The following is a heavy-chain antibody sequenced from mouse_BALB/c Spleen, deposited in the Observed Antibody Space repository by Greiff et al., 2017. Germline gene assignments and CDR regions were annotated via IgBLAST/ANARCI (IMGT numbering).Heavy chain of an antibody. J-gene: IGHJ2*01. V-gene: IGHV2-9*02. Sequence: VNVVESGPGLVAPSQSLSITCTVSGFSLTSYGVHWVRQPPGKGLEWLGVIWAGGSTNYNSALMSRLSISKDNSKSQVFLKMNSLQTDDTAMYYCARDRDDGYFYYFDYWGQGTTLTVSS. CDR2: IWAGGST. D-gene: IGHD2-3*01. CDR1: GFSLTSYG. CDR3: ARDRDDGYFYYFDY.